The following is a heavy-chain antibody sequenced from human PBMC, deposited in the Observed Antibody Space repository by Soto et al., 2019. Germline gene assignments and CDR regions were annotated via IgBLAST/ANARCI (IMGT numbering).Heavy chain of an antibody. V-gene: IGHV3-30-3*01. J-gene: IGHJ6*02. CDR3: ARGTSHYDFWSGDYGMDV. Sequence: GGSLRLSCEASGFDFIYYAMHWVRQAPGKGLEWVAVLSYDATNKYFADSVKGRFTGSRDNSKNTLYLQMNSLRPEDTGVYYCARGTSHYDFWSGDYGMDVWGQGTTVTVSS. CDR1: GFDFIYYA. CDR2: LSYDATNK. D-gene: IGHD3-3*01.